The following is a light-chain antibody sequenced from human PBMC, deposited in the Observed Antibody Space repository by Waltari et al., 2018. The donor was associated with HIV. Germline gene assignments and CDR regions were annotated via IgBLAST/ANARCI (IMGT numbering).Light chain of an antibody. CDR3: CSYAGSYTPVV. V-gene: IGLV2-11*01. Sequence: SALTQPPPVFGPLGRRATIPFTGTTSDVGGSAHVSRYQHHPGKAPILMIYDVTERPSGVPDRFSGSRSGNAASLTISGLQAEDEADYYCCSYAGSYTPVVFGGGTNLTVL. CDR1: TSDVGGSAH. CDR2: DVT. J-gene: IGLJ2*01.